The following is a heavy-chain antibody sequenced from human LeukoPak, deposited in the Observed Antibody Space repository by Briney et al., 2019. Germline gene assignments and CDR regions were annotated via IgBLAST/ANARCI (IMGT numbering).Heavy chain of an antibody. CDR3: ATDGSGYDSNYYYMDV. CDR2: IIPILGIA. V-gene: IGHV1-69*04. CDR1: GGTFSSYT. Sequence: SVKVSCKASGGTFSSYTISWVRQAPGQGLEWMGRIIPILGIANYPQKFQGRVTITADKSTSTAYMELSSLRSEDTAVYYCATDGSGYDSNYYYMDVWGKGTTVTVSS. J-gene: IGHJ6*03. D-gene: IGHD5-12*01.